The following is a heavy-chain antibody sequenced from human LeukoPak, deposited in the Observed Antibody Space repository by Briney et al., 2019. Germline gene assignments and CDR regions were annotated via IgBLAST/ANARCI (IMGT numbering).Heavy chain of an antibody. D-gene: IGHD2-15*01. Sequence: GGSLRLSCAASGFTFSSYAMTWVRQAPEKGLEWVSTISGSGGTTYYADSAKGRFTVSRDNSRNTLFLQMNSLRAEDTAVYYCATLRSVYYFDYWGQGTLVTVSS. CDR1: GFTFSSYA. CDR2: ISGSGGTT. CDR3: ATLRSVYYFDY. V-gene: IGHV3-23*01. J-gene: IGHJ4*02.